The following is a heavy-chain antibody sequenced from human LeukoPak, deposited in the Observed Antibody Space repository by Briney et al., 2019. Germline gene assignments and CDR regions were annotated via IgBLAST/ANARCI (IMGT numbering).Heavy chain of an antibody. CDR2: ISGSGGST. V-gene: IGHV3-23*01. CDR1: GFTFSRYS. D-gene: IGHD3-9*01. J-gene: IGHJ4*02. CDR3: AKDDYDIPNY. Sequence: TGGSLRLSCAASGFTFSRYSVNWVRQAPGKGLEWVSAISGSGGSTYYADSVKGRFTISRDNSKNTLYLQMNSLRAEDTAVYYCAKDDYDIPNYWGQGTLVTVSS.